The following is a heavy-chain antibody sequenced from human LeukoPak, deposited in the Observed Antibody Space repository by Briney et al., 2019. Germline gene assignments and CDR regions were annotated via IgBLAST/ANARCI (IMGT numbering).Heavy chain of an antibody. CDR3: ARDPYNWNAQGYGMDV. D-gene: IGHD1-1*01. J-gene: IGHJ6*01. CDR1: GFSFNSYW. CDR2: IKQDGREK. Sequence: GGSLGLSCAASGFSFNSYWMSWVRQAPEKGLEWVANIKQDGREKEYVDSVKGRFTISRDNAKNSLYLQMNSLRAEDTAVYYCARDPYNWNAQGYGMDVWGQGTSVIVSS. V-gene: IGHV3-7*01.